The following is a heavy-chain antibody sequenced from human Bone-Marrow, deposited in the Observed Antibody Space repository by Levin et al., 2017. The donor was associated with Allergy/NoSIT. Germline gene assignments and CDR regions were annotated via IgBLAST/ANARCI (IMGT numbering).Heavy chain of an antibody. J-gene: IGHJ4*02. D-gene: IGHD3-3*01. CDR2: ISAYNGNT. CDR1: GYTFTSYG. CDR3: ARDSRSYYDFWSGDYHFDY. V-gene: IGHV1-18*01. Sequence: ASVKVSCKASGYTFTSYGISWVRQAPGQGLEWMGWISAYNGNTNYAQKLQGRVTMTTDTSTSTAYMELRSLRSDDTAVYYCARDSRSYYDFWSGDYHFDYWGQGTLVTVSS.